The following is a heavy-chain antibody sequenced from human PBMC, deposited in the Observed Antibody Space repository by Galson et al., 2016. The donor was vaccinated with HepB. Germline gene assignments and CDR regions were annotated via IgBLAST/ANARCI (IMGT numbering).Heavy chain of an antibody. CDR2: INPTSGAT. D-gene: IGHD6-25*01. Sequence: SVKVSCKASGYTFRNYFAHWVRQAPGQGLEWMAVINPTSGATSYAQKFEGRVTMTSDMSTATAYLDVRSLTTDDTAVNYCTRDYRDSGWFDLWGLGTLVIVSS. CDR1: GYTFRNYF. V-gene: IGHV1-46*01. J-gene: IGHJ2*01. CDR3: TRDYRDSGWFDL.